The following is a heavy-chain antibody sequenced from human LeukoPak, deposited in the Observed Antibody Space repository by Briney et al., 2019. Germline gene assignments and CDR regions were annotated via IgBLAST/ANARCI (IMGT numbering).Heavy chain of an antibody. J-gene: IGHJ4*02. V-gene: IGHV3-7*05. CDR2: IQKDGSEK. Sequence: GGSLRLSCAASGFSFTTYWMTWVRRAPGKGLEWVANIQKDGSEKNYVESVKGRFTISRDNAENSLYLQMNSLRAEDTAVYYCARAAAGYYFDYWGQGTLVTVSS. CDR3: ARAAAGYYFDY. CDR1: GFSFTTYW. D-gene: IGHD6-13*01.